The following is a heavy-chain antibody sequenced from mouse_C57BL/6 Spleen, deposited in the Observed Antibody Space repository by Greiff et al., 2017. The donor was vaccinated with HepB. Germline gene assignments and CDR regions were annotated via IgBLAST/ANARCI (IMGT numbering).Heavy chain of an antibody. CDR2: ISSGSSTI. D-gene: IGHD2-1*01. CDR3: ARGGIYYGNLYAMDY. V-gene: IGHV5-17*01. J-gene: IGHJ4*01. CDR1: GFTFSDYG. Sequence: DVHLVESGGGLVKPGGSLKLSCAASGFTFSDYGMHWVRQAPEKGLQWVAYISSGSSTIYYADTVKGRFTISRDNAKNTLFLQMTSLRSEDTAMYYCARGGIYYGNLYAMDYWGQGTSVTVSS.